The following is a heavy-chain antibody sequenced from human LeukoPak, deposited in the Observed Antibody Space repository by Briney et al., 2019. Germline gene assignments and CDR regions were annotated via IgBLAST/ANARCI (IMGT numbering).Heavy chain of an antibody. CDR2: IDPNSGGT. CDR3: AREGKYYDYVWGSYRWNWFDP. V-gene: IGHV1-2*04. Sequence: ASVKVSCKASGYTFTNYYIHWVRQAPGQGLEWMGWIDPNSGGTNFAQKFQGWVTMTRDTSITTAYMELNRLRSDDTAVYYCAREGKYYDYVWGSYRWNWFDPWGQGTLVTVSS. J-gene: IGHJ5*02. CDR1: GYTFTNYY. D-gene: IGHD3-16*02.